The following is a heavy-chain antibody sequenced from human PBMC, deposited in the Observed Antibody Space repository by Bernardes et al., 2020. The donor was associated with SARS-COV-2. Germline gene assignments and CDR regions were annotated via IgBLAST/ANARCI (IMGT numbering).Heavy chain of an antibody. CDR1: GFTFSRYW. CDR2: IKQDGSDK. J-gene: IGHJ4*02. V-gene: IGHV3-7*04. Sequence: VGSLVISCAASGFTFSRYWMSWVRQSPGRGLEWVANIKQDGSDKYYVDSVKGRFTISRDNAKNSLFMQMNTLRAEDTAVYYCARIYSTSSFDFDYWGQGTLVTVSS. CDR3: ARIYSTSSFDFDY. D-gene: IGHD6-6*01.